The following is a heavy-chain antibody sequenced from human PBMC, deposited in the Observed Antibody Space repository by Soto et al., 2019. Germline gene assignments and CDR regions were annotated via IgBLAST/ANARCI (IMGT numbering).Heavy chain of an antibody. Sequence: QLQLQESGPGLVKPSETLSLTCTVSGGSISSSSYYWGWIRQPPGKGLEWIGSIYYSGSTYYNPSLKGRVTISVDTSKNQFSLRLSSVTAADTAVYYCARSPVATITKFVYWGQGTLVTVSS. D-gene: IGHD5-12*01. V-gene: IGHV4-39*01. CDR1: GGSISSSSYY. CDR2: IYYSGST. J-gene: IGHJ4*02. CDR3: ARSPVATITKFVY.